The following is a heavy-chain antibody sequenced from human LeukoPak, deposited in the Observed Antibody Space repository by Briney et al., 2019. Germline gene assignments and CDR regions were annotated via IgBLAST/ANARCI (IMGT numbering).Heavy chain of an antibody. D-gene: IGHD3-9*01. CDR2: INPIGGST. V-gene: IGHV1-46*01. CDR3: ARKASGVLPYVDWAVDY. J-gene: IGHJ4*02. Sequence: ASVKVSCKSSGNTFSNYYLYWVRQAPGQGLEWMGIINPIGGSTNYAHKIQGRVTMTRDTSTSTVYMELSSLRSEDTAVYYCARKASGVLPYVDWAVDYWGQGTLVTVSS. CDR1: GNTFSNYY.